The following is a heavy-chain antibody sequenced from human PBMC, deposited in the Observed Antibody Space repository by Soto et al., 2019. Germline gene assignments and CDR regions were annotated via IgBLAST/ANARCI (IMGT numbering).Heavy chain of an antibody. CDR2: IYYSGST. Sequence: SDTLSLTCTVSGGSISSYYWSWIRQPPGKGLEWIGYIYYSGSTNYNPSLKSRVTISVDTSKNQFSLKLSSVTAADTAVYYCAREEAAGFDYWGQGTLVTVSS. D-gene: IGHD6-13*01. V-gene: IGHV4-59*01. CDR3: AREEAAGFDY. CDR1: GGSISSYY. J-gene: IGHJ4*02.